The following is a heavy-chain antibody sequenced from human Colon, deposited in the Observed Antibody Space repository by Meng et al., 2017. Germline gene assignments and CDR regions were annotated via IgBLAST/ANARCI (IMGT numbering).Heavy chain of an antibody. CDR3: ATQSAARANFFNS. Sequence: VEFGGGVVMPGGSLHTSCIVFGFLFSDYYITWIRQAPGKGLQWIAYISSAGDTTYYADFLKCRFTISRENSKNSLFLHMTGLRADDTAVYYCATQSAARANFFNSWGQGTLVTVSS. J-gene: IGHJ4*02. CDR2: ISSAGDTT. V-gene: IGHV3-11*01. D-gene: IGHD5-24*01. CDR1: GFLFSDYY.